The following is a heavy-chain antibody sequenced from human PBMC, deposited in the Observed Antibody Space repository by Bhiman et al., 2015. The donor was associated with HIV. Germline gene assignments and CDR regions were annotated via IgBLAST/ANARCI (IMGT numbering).Heavy chain of an antibody. Sequence: QVQLVESGGGVVQPGQSLRLSCSASGFTFSSYGMHWVRQAPGKGLEWVAVMSYDGSNKYYADSVKGRFTISRDNSKNTLYLQMNSLRADDTAVYYCAKDLMGRGNYYYYYYMDVWGKGTTVTVSS. J-gene: IGHJ6*03. CDR3: AKDLMGRGNYYYYYYMDV. CDR2: MSYDGSNK. V-gene: IGHV3-30*18. D-gene: IGHD3-10*01. CDR1: GFTFSSYG.